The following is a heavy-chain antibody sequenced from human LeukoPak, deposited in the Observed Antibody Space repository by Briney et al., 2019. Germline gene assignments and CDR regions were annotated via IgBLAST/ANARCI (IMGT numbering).Heavy chain of an antibody. J-gene: IGHJ4*02. CDR3: ARGFRMGVTQYYFDY. V-gene: IGHV1-46*01. D-gene: IGHD3-10*01. Sequence: ASVKVSCKASGYAFTSYYMHWVRQAPGQGLEWMGIINPSGGSTSYAQKFQGRVTMTRDTSTSTVYMELSSLRSEDTTVYYCARGFRMGVTQYYFDYWGQGTLVTVSS. CDR1: GYAFTSYY. CDR2: INPSGGST.